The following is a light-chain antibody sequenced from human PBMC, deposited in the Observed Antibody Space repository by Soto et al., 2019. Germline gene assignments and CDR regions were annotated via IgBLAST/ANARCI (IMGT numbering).Light chain of an antibody. Sequence: EIVLTQSPGTLSFSPGERATLSCRASQSVSSTSLAWYQQKPGQAPRLLIYGASNRATGIPDRFSGSGSGTDFTLTISRLEPEFFAVYYCHQYQGSPPWPFCPGPKSEIK. V-gene: IGKV3-20*01. CDR3: HQYQGSPPWP. CDR1: QSVSSTS. CDR2: GAS. J-gene: IGKJ1*01.